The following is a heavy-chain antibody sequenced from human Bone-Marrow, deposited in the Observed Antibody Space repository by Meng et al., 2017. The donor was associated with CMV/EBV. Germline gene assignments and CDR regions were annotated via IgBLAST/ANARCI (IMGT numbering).Heavy chain of an antibody. CDR2: INSDGSST. CDR1: GFTFSSYW. CDR3: ARAGGYYYYGMDV. J-gene: IGHJ6*02. D-gene: IGHD3-10*01. V-gene: IGHV3-74*01. Sequence: GESLKISCAASGFTFSSYWMHWVRQAPGKGLVWVSRINSDGSSTSYADSVKGRFTISRDNAKNTLYLQMNSLRAEDTAVYYCARAGGYYYYGMDVWGQGTTVTV.